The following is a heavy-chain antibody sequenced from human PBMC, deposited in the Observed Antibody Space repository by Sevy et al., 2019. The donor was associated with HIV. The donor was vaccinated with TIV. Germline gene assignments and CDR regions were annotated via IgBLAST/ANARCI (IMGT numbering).Heavy chain of an antibody. J-gene: IGHJ4*02. V-gene: IGHV4-39*01. CDR3: ARFPYGDYVDYFDY. D-gene: IGHD4-17*01. Sequence: SETLSLTCTVSGDSLSNSGSYWGWIPKPPGKGLEWFGNIYYSGGTHSNPSLKSRVTVSIDTSKNQFSLKLSSVTAADTAVYFCARFPYGDYVDYFDYWGQGTLVTVSS. CDR1: GDSLSNSGSY. CDR2: IYYSGGT.